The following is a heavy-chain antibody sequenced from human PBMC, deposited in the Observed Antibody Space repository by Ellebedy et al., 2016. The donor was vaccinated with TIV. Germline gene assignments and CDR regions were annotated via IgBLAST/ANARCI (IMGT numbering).Heavy chain of an antibody. D-gene: IGHD3-16*02. V-gene: IGHV4-31*03. J-gene: IGHJ4*02. CDR1: GGSISSGSYY. CDR3: AREPTGLGKSSLYSFDY. CDR2: MYYSAST. Sequence: SETLSLXXTVSGGSISSGSYYWSWIRQHPGRGLEWLANMYYSASTYYNPSLKSRINISVDRSKNQFSLKLSSVTAADTAVYYCAREPTGLGKSSLYSFDYWGQGALVTVSS.